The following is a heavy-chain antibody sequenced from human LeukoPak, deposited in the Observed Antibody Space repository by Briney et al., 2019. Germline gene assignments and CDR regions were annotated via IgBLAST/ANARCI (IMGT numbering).Heavy chain of an antibody. Sequence: GGSLRLSCAASGFTFSSYAMSWARQAPGKGLEWVSAISGSGGSTYYADSVKGRFTISRDNSKNTLYLQMNSLRAEDTAVYYCAKETIHSGSWYVWFGPWGQGTLVTVSS. CDR2: ISGSGGST. CDR3: AKETIHSGSWYVWFGP. J-gene: IGHJ5*02. V-gene: IGHV3-23*01. D-gene: IGHD6-13*01. CDR1: GFTFSSYA.